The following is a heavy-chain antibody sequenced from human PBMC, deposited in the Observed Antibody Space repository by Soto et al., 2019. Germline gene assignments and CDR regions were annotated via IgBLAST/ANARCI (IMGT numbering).Heavy chain of an antibody. Sequence: PGGSLRLSCAASGFTLSGYAMDWVRQAPGKGLEYVSGISSNEVGTYYANSVQGRFTISRDNSKNTVYLQMGSLRPEDMAVYYCARRARPDFYYMDVWGKGTTVTVS. J-gene: IGHJ6*03. CDR2: ISSNEVGT. D-gene: IGHD6-6*01. V-gene: IGHV3-64*01. CDR3: ARRARPDFYYMDV. CDR1: GFTLSGYA.